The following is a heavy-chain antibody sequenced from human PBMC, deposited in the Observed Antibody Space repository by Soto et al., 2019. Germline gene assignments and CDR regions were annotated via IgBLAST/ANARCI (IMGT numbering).Heavy chain of an antibody. V-gene: IGHV1-69*06. D-gene: IGHD6-13*01. CDR3: ASFSAGYSSSWSRYGMDV. Sequence: SVKVSCKASGGTFSSYAISWVRQAPGQGLEWMGGIIPIFGTANYAQKFQGRVTITADKSTSTAYMELSSLRSEDTAVYYCASFSAGYSSSWSRYGMDVWGQGTTVTVS. CDR1: GGTFSSYA. CDR2: IIPIFGTA. J-gene: IGHJ6*02.